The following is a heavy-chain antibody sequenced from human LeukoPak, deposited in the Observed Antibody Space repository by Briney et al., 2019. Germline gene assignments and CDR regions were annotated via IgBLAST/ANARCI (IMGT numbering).Heavy chain of an antibody. CDR3: TTESLWFGELYPFDY. D-gene: IGHD3-10*01. CDR1: GFTFSNAW. V-gene: IGHV3-15*07. CDR2: IKSKTDGGTT. Sequence: GGSLRLSCVASGFTFSNAWMNWVRQAPGKGLAWVGRIKSKTDGGTTDYAAPVKGRFTISRDDSKSTLYLQMNSLKTEDTAVYYCTTESLWFGELYPFDYWGQGTLVTVSS. J-gene: IGHJ4*02.